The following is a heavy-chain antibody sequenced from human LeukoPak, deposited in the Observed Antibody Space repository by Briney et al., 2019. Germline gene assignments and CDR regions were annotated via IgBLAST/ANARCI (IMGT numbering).Heavy chain of an antibody. D-gene: IGHD1-26*01. CDR3: ARDGRALLRDFDY. J-gene: IGHJ4*02. V-gene: IGHV3-33*01. CDR2: IWYDGSNY. Sequence: GGSLGLSCAASGFTFSSYVIHWVRQAPGKGLEWVAGIWYDGSNYYYADSVKGRFTISRDNSKNTLYLQMNSLRAEDTGVYYCARDGRALLRDFDYWGQGTLVTVSS. CDR1: GFTFSSYV.